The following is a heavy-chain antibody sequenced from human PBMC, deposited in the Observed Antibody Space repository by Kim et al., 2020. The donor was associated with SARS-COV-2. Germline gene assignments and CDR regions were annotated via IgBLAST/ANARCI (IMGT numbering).Heavy chain of an antibody. CDR3: ARDVGYYRIYYFDY. D-gene: IGHD4-4*01. J-gene: IGHJ4*02. CDR2: ISSSGSTI. CDR1: GFTFSDYY. Sequence: GGSLRLSCAASGFTFSDYYMSWIRQAPGKGLEWVSYISSSGSTIYYADSVKGQFTISRDNAKNSLYLQMNSLRAEDTAVYYCARDVGYYRIYYFDYWGQGTLVTVSS. V-gene: IGHV3-11*04.